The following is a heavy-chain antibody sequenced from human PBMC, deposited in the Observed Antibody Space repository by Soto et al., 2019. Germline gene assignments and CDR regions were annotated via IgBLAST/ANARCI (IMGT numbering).Heavy chain of an antibody. V-gene: IGHV3-33*01. CDR1: GFTFSSYG. CDR3: ARGYCSSTSCFNWFDP. J-gene: IGHJ5*02. Sequence: ESGGGVVQPGRSLRLSCAASGFTFSSYGMHWVRQAPGKGLEWVAVIWYDGSNKYYADSVKGRFTISRDNSKNTLYLQMNSLRAEDTAVYYCARGYCSSTSCFNWFDPWGQGTLVTVSS. CDR2: IWYDGSNK. D-gene: IGHD2-2*01.